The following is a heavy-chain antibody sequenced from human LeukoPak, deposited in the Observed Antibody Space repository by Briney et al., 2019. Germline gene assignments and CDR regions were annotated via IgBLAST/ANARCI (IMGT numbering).Heavy chain of an antibody. CDR3: ARGPSGYSYFDY. V-gene: IGHV1-69*05. J-gene: IGHJ4*02. Sequence: ASVKVSCKASGYTFTDYYIHWVRQAPGQGLEWMGWIIPIFGTANYAQKFQGRVTITTDESTSTAYMELSSLRSEDTAVYYCARGPSGYSYFDYWGQGTLVTVSS. CDR1: GYTFTDYY. CDR2: IIPIFGTA. D-gene: IGHD5-12*01.